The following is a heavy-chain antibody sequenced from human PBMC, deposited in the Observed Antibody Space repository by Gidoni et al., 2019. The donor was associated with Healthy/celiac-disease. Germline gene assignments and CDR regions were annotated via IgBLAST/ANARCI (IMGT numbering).Heavy chain of an antibody. CDR3: AKDPIFTMVRGVMPIG. J-gene: IGHJ4*02. D-gene: IGHD3-10*01. Sequence: EVQLLESGGGLVQPGGSLRLSCAASGFTFSSYAMSWVRPAPGKGLEWVSAISWSGCSTYYADSVKGRFTISRDNSKNTLYLQMNSLRAEDTAVYYCAKDPIFTMVRGVMPIGWGQGTLVTVSS. CDR1: GFTFSSYA. CDR2: ISWSGCST. V-gene: IGHV3-23*01.